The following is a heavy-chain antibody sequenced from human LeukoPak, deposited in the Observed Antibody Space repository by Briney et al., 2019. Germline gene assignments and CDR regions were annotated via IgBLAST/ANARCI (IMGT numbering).Heavy chain of an antibody. CDR2: IQTSGST. CDR3: ARNRGIAVAGTSWYFDL. D-gene: IGHD6-19*01. CDR1: GGSISYY. V-gene: IGHV4-4*07. J-gene: IGHJ2*01. Sequence: SETLSLTCTVSGGSISYYWSWIRQPAGKGLEWIGRIQTSGSTNYNPSLKSRVTISVDTSKNQFSLKLSSVTAADTAVYYCARNRGIAVAGTSWYFDLWGRGTLVTVSS.